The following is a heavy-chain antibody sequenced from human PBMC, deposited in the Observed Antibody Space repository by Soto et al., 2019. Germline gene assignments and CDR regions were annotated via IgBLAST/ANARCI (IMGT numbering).Heavy chain of an antibody. CDR2: IIPIFGTA. V-gene: IGHV1-69*13. CDR1: GGTFSSYA. Sequence: SVEVSCKXSGGTFSSYAISWVRQAPGQGLEWMGGIIPIFGTANYAQKFQGRVTITADESTSTAYMELSSLRSEDTAVYYCARGDSNYGTYYYYGMDVWGQGTTVTVSS. D-gene: IGHD4-4*01. J-gene: IGHJ6*02. CDR3: ARGDSNYGTYYYYGMDV.